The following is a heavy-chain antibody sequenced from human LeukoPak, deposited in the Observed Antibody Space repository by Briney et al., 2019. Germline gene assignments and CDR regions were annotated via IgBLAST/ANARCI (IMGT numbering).Heavy chain of an antibody. J-gene: IGHJ4*02. Sequence: SQTLSLTCAVSGGSISSGGYSWSWIRQPPGKGLEWIGYIYHSGSTYYNPSLKSRVTISVDRSKNQFSLKLSSVTAADTAVYYWARLNSGYKTLDYGGKGPLVPVPP. CDR3: ARLNSGYKTLDY. CDR2: IYHSGST. V-gene: IGHV4-30-2*01. D-gene: IGHD5-12*01. CDR1: GGSISSGGYS.